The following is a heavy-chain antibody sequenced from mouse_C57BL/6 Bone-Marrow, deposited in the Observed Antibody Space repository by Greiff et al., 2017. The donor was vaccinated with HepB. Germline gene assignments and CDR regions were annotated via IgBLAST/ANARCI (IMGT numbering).Heavy chain of an antibody. CDR3: ARRPAYPWAYYAMDY. CDR2: INPSTGGT. J-gene: IGHJ4*01. V-gene: IGHV1-42*01. Sequence: EVQVVESGPELVKPGASVKISCKASGYSFTGYYMNWVKQSPEKSLEWIGEINPSTGGTTYNQKFKAKATLTVDKSSSTAYMQLKSLTSEDSAVYYCARRPAYPWAYYAMDYWGQGTSVTVSS. CDR1: GYSFTGYY. D-gene: IGHD2-10*01.